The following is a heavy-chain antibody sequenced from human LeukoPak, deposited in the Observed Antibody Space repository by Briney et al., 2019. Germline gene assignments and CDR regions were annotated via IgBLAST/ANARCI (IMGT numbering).Heavy chain of an antibody. Sequence: KVSGPTLVKPTQTLTLTCTCSGFSLSTSGVGVGWIRQPPGKALEWLAVIYWNEHKYYSSSLKSRLTITKDTSKNQVVLTMTNTDPVDTGTYYCAHTYYYDSSGPLDYWGQGTLVTVSS. CDR2: IYWNEHK. D-gene: IGHD3-22*01. V-gene: IGHV2-5*01. CDR1: GFSLSTSGVG. J-gene: IGHJ4*02. CDR3: AHTYYYDSSGPLDY.